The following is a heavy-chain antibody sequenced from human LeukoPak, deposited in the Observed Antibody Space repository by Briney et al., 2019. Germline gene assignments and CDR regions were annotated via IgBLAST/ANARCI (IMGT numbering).Heavy chain of an antibody. CDR3: ARKTVVGSYFDY. V-gene: IGHV3-7*03. Sequence: GGSLRLSCAASGFTFSAYWTSWVRQAPGKGLEWVANIKQDGSDKYYVDSVKGRFTISRDNAKNSLYLQMNCLRAEDTAVYYCARKTVVGSYFDYWGQGTPVTVSS. CDR1: GFTFSAYW. D-gene: IGHD4-23*01. J-gene: IGHJ4*02. CDR2: IKQDGSDK.